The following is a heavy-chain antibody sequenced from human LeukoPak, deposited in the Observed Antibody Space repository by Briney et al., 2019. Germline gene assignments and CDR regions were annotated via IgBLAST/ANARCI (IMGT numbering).Heavy chain of an antibody. CDR1: GFTFNNYG. D-gene: IGHD6-19*01. CDR2: INDNGLNT. CDR3: TKGDGGWYPIDS. Sequence: GGSLRLSCAASGFTFNNYGMSWVRQAPGKGLEWVSTINDNGLNTHYADSVKGRFTISRDDSKNTLHLQMNSLRVDDTALYYCTKGDGGWYPIDSWGQGILVIASS. V-gene: IGHV3-23*01. J-gene: IGHJ4*02.